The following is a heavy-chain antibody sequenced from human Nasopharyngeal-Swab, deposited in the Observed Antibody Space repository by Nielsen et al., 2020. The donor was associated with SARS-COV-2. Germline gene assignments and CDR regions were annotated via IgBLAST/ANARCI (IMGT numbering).Heavy chain of an antibody. Sequence: GESLKISCRVSGFTLTTYAMHWLRHSPGKGLERLTAFSHDGGRELFADSVKGRFTISRDTWKNTMYLEMNSLRPDDTAVYYCARNRQLDVWGQGTKVTVSS. CDR1: GFTLTTYA. D-gene: IGHD3-16*02. CDR3: ARNRQLDV. J-gene: IGHJ3*01. V-gene: IGHV3-30-3*01. CDR2: FSHDGGRE.